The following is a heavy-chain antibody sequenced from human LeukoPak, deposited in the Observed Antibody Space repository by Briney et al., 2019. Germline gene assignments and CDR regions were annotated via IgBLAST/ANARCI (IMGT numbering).Heavy chain of an antibody. CDR3: AKYRNAWVVATTPSHD. D-gene: IGHD2-15*01. CDR1: GFTFSSFA. J-gene: IGHJ4*02. CDR2: ISYDGSNK. V-gene: IGHV3-30*18. Sequence: PGGSLRLSCAASGFTFSSFAMHWVRQAPGKGLEWVAVISYDGSNKYYADSVKGRFTISRDNSNNTLYLQMNSLRAEDTALYYCAKYRNAWVVATTPSHDWDQGTLVTVSS.